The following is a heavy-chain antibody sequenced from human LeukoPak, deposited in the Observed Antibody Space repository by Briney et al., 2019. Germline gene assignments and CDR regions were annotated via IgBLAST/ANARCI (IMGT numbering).Heavy chain of an antibody. V-gene: IGHV5-51*01. CDR3: ARWKDYDSSGFWAFDI. CDR1: GYSFTSYW. J-gene: IGHJ3*02. Sequence: GESLKISCKGSGYSFTSYWIGWVRQMPGKGLEWMGIIYPGDSDTRYSPSFQGQVTISADKSISTAYLQWSSLKASDTAMYYCARWKDYDSSGFWAFDIWGQGTMVTVSS. CDR2: IYPGDSDT. D-gene: IGHD3-22*01.